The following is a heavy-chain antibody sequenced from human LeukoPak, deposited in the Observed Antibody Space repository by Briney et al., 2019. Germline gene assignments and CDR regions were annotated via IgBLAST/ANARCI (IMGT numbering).Heavy chain of an antibody. J-gene: IGHJ4*02. CDR1: GFTFSSYA. CDR3: ARGSYSSGWYLDY. Sequence: GGSLRLSCAAPGFTFSSYAMSWVRQAPGKGLEWVSVIYSAGSTYYADSVKGRFTISRDNSKNTLYLQMNSLRGEDTAVYYCARGSYSSGWYLDYWGQGTLVTVSS. D-gene: IGHD6-19*01. V-gene: IGHV3-66*01. CDR2: IYSAGST.